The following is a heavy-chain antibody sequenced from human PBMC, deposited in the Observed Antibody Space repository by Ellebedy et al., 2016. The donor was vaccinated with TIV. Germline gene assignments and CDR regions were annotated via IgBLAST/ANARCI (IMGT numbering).Heavy chain of an antibody. CDR2: ISSTGGST. Sequence: GESLKISCSASGFIFSSYAMHWARQAPGKGLEYVSAISSTGGSTYYADSVKGRFTISRDNSKNTLYLQMSSLRPEDTAGYYCARVPWGSGAVNWFDPWGQGTLVTVSS. J-gene: IGHJ5*01. CDR1: GFIFSSYA. D-gene: IGHD3-10*01. V-gene: IGHV3-64*04. CDR3: ARVPWGSGAVNWFDP.